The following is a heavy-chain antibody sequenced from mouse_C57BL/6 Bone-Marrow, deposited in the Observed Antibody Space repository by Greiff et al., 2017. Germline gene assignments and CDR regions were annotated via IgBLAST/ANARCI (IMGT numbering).Heavy chain of an antibody. D-gene: IGHD1-1*01. V-gene: IGHV5-16*01. J-gene: IGHJ4*01. CDR3: ARETTVGDAMDY. CDR2: INYDGSST. Sequence: EVKLMESEGGLVQPGSSMKLSCTASGFTFSDYYMAWVRQVPEKGLEWVANINYDGSSTYYLDSLKSRFIISRDNAKNIPYLQMSSLKSEDTATYYCARETTVGDAMDYWGQGTSVTVSS. CDR1: GFTFSDYY.